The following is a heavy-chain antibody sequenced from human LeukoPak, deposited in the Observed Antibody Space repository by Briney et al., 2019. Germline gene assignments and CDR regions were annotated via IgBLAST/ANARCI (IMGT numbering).Heavy chain of an antibody. J-gene: IGHJ1*01. Sequence: PGGSLRLSGAASGFSFSTYWMHWVRQAPGKGLVWVSHINSDASSTSYADSVKGRFTISRDNVKNIVYLQMNRLRVEDTAIYYCPQADFQHWGQGTLVTVSS. CDR2: INSDASST. CDR3: PQADFQH. V-gene: IGHV3-74*01. CDR1: GFSFSTYW.